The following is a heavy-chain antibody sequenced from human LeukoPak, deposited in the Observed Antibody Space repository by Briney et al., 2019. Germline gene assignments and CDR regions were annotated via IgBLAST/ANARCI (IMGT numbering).Heavy chain of an antibody. V-gene: IGHV3-23*01. Sequence: GGSLRLSCAASGFTFSSYAMSWVRQAPGKGLEWVSAISGSGGSTYYADSVKGRFTISRANSKNTLYLQMNSLRAEDTAVYYYAKGSRSWYTRGGSNLDYWGQGTLVTVSS. CDR2: ISGSGGST. D-gene: IGHD6-13*01. CDR1: GFTFSSYA. CDR3: AKGSRSWYTRGGSNLDY. J-gene: IGHJ4*02.